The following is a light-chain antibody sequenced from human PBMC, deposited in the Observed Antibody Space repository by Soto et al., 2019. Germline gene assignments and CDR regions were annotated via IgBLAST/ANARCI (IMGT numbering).Light chain of an antibody. CDR2: GAS. Sequence: EIVLTQSPGTLSLSPGERATLACGASQIVSDNFLAWYQQKPGQAPRLLIYGASSRATGIPDRFSGSGSGTDFTLTISRLEPEDFAVYYCQQYGSSPWTFGQGTKVDIK. V-gene: IGKV3-20*01. J-gene: IGKJ1*01. CDR1: QIVSDNF. CDR3: QQYGSSPWT.